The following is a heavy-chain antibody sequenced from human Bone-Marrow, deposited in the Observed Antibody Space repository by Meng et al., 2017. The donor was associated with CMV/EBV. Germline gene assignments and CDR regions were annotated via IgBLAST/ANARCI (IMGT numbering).Heavy chain of an antibody. Sequence: GGSLRLSCAVSGLTFTKAWMTWVRQAPGKGLEWVSTISGSGGSTYYVDSVKGQFTISRDNSKNTPYLQLNSLRAEDTAVYYFAKDPNYWGQGTLVTVSS. CDR3: AKDPNY. V-gene: IGHV3-23*01. CDR1: GLTFTKAW. J-gene: IGHJ4*02. CDR2: ISGSGGST.